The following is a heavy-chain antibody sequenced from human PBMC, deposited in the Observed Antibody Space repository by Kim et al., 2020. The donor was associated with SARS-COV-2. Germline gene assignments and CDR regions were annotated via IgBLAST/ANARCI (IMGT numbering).Heavy chain of an antibody. Sequence: SVKVSCKASGGTFSSYAISWVRQAPGQGLEWMGGIFPIFCTANYAQKFQGRVTITADESTSTAYMELSSLRSEDTAVYYCADGPIGCSGGSFYAGGMDVWGQGTTVTVSS. CDR2: IFPIFCTA. CDR3: ADGPIGCSGGSFYAGGMDV. J-gene: IGHJ6*02. D-gene: IGHD2-15*01. CDR1: GGTFSSYA. V-gene: IGHV1-69*13.